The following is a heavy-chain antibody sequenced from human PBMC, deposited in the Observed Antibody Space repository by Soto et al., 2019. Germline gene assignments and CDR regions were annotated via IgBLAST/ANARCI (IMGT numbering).Heavy chain of an antibody. CDR2: INHSGST. Sequence: KPSETLSLTCAVYGGSFSGYYWSWIRQPPGKGLEWIGEINHSGSTNYNPSLKSRVTISVDTSKNQFSLKLSSVTAADTAVYYCARGLSTYYDFWSGYYMPPYFDYWGQGTLVTVSS. D-gene: IGHD3-3*01. V-gene: IGHV4-34*01. J-gene: IGHJ4*02. CDR1: GGSFSGYY. CDR3: ARGLSTYYDFWSGYYMPPYFDY.